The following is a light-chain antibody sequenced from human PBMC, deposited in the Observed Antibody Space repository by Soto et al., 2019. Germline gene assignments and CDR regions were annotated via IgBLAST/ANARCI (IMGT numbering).Light chain of an antibody. V-gene: IGKV3-15*01. Sequence: EIVLTHSPATLSVSPGERDTLSCRASQSVSSNLAWYQQKPGQAPRLLIYGASTRATGIPARFSGSGSGTEFTLTISSLQSEDFAVYDCQQYNNWWTFGQGTKVDIK. CDR1: QSVSSN. CDR3: QQYNNWWT. J-gene: IGKJ1*01. CDR2: GAS.